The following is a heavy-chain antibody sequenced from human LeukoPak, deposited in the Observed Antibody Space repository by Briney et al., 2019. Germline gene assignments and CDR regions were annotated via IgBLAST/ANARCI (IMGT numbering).Heavy chain of an antibody. Sequence: GGSLRLSCAASGFTVSGSWMHWVRQAPGKGLVWVSRINTDGSSTTYADSVKGRFTISRDNANNTLYLQMNSLRGEDTAVYYCARGSSWPDYWGQGALVTVSS. CDR1: GFTVSGSW. CDR2: INTDGSST. D-gene: IGHD6-13*01. J-gene: IGHJ4*02. V-gene: IGHV3-74*01. CDR3: ARGSSWPDY.